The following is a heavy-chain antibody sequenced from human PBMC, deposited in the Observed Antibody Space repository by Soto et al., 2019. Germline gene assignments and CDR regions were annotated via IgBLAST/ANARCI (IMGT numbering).Heavy chain of an antibody. J-gene: IGHJ4*02. CDR2: ISYDGSNK. CDR3: ARDEYSSSSFG. V-gene: IGHV3-30-3*01. CDR1: GFTFSSYA. D-gene: IGHD6-6*01. Sequence: QVQLVESGGGVVQPGTSLRLSCAASGFTFSSYAMHWVRQAPGKGLEWVAVISYDGSNKYYADSVKGRFTISRDNSKNTLYLQMNSLRAEDTAVYYCARDEYSSSSFGWGQGTLVTVSS.